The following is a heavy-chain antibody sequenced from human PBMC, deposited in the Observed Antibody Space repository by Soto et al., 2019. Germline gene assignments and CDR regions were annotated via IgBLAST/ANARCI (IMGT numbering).Heavy chain of an antibody. D-gene: IGHD3-16*01. V-gene: IGHV4-31*03. CDR3: ARGRLGGSPYYFDY. Sequence: PSETLSLTCTVSGDSISSGGYYWSWIRQHPGKGLEWIGYIYYSGGTYYNPSLKSRVTMSRDTSKNQFSLKLSSVTAADTAVYYCARGRLGGSPYYFDYWGQGTLVTVSS. CDR1: GDSISSGGYY. J-gene: IGHJ4*02. CDR2: IYYSGGT.